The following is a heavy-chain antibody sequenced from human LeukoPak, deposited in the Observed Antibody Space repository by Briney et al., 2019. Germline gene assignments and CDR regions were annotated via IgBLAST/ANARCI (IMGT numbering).Heavy chain of an antibody. V-gene: IGHV3-48*03. CDR2: ISSSGSTI. CDR1: GFTFSSYE. J-gene: IGHJ6*04. CDR3: AELGITMIGGV. D-gene: IGHD3-10*02. Sequence: PGGSLRLSCAASGFTFSSYEMYWVRQAPAKGLEWVSYISSSGSTIYYADSVKGRFTISRDNAKNSLYLQMNSLRAEDTAVYYCAELGITMIGGVWGKGTTVTISS.